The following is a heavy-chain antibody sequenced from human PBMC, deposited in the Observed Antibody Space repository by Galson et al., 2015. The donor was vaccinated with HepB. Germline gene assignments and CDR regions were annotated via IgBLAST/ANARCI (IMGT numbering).Heavy chain of an antibody. V-gene: IGHV3-66*01. CDR1: GFTFGDYA. D-gene: IGHD3-10*01. Sequence: SLRLSCAASGFTFGDYAMSWFRQAPGKGLGWLSVMYSGGYTLYADSVKARFTISRDSSKNTVYLQMNSLRVEDTAVYFCATNMDHYYGTGRPPRAFDIWGQGTVVTVSS. J-gene: IGHJ3*02. CDR3: ATNMDHYYGTGRPPRAFDI. CDR2: MYSGGYT.